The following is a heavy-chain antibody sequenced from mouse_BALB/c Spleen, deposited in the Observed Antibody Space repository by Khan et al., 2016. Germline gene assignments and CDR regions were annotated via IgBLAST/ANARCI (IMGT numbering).Heavy chain of an antibody. V-gene: IGHV1-7*01. J-gene: IGHJ3*01. CDR2: INPSTGYT. Sequence: QVQLKESGAELAKPGASVKMSYKVSGYTFTDYWMHWVKQRPGQGLEWIGYINPSTGYTEYNQKFKDKATSTADKSSSTAYMQLSSLTSEDSAVYYCARWSDYYGSSYDWFAYWGQGTLVTVSA. CDR3: ARWSDYYGSSYDWFAY. CDR1: GYTFTDYW. D-gene: IGHD1-1*01.